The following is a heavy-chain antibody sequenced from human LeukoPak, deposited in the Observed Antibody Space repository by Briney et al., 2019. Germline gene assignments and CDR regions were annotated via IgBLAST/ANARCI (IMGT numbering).Heavy chain of an antibody. CDR3: ARAGGSTVSHSDY. D-gene: IGHD4-17*01. Sequence: GGSLRLSCAASGFTFRSYWMHWVRQAPGKGLLWVSRINSDGSNTRYADSVKGRFTISKDNAKNSLYLQMNSLRAEDTAVYYCARAGGSTVSHSDYWGQGTLVTVSS. V-gene: IGHV3-74*01. CDR1: GFTFRSYW. CDR2: INSDGSNT. J-gene: IGHJ4*02.